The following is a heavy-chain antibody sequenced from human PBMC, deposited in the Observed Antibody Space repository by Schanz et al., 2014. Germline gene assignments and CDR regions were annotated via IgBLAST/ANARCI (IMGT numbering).Heavy chain of an antibody. J-gene: IGHJ6*02. D-gene: IGHD2-8*02. V-gene: IGHV4-61*02. CDR2: VYTSGNT. CDR1: GGSISSGSYY. CDR3: ARDSLRGATGGYGMDV. Sequence: QVQLQESGPGLLKPSETLSLTCSVSGGSISSGSYYWNWIRQPAGKGLEWIGRVYTSGNTNYNASLKSRLTISVDKSKTQFSLKVRSVTAADTAVYYCARDSLRGATGGYGMDVWGQGTTVTVSS.